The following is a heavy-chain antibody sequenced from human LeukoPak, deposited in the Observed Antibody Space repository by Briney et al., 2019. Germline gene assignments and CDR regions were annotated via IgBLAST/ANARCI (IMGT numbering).Heavy chain of an antibody. Sequence: NHSETLSLTCTVSGGSISSSSYYWGWIRQPPGKGLEWMGSIYYSGSTYYNPSLKSRVTISVDTSKNQFSLKLSSVTAADTAVYYCARHQVTHPGDNWFDPWGQGTLVTVSS. J-gene: IGHJ5*02. D-gene: IGHD3-10*01. V-gene: IGHV4-39*01. CDR1: GGSISSSSYY. CDR3: ARHQVTHPGDNWFDP. CDR2: IYYSGST.